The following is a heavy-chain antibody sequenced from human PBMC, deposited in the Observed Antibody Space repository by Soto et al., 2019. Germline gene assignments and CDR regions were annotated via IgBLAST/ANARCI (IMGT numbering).Heavy chain of an antibody. J-gene: IGHJ4*02. Sequence: PSETLSLTCSVSGASITSAYWNWIRQPPGKGLEWVGYIYYSGSTNYNPSLKSRVTMSLDTSKNQLSLKLRSVTAADTAVYYCAIYSSALRLESFAYWGQGTLVTVSS. CDR1: GASITSAY. D-gene: IGHD5-18*01. CDR3: AIYSSALRLESFAY. CDR2: IYYSGST. V-gene: IGHV4-59*01.